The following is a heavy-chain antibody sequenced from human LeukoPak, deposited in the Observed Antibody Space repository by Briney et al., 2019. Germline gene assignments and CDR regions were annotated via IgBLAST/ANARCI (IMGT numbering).Heavy chain of an antibody. J-gene: IGHJ4*02. D-gene: IGHD2-15*01. CDR1: GFTFSTYN. CDR3: VRGGRRTLVVVATKGGVDY. CDR2: ISLSSTSI. Sequence: PGGSLRLSCAASGFTFSTYNMNWVRQAPGKGLEWVSYISLSSTSIYYADSVKGRFTISRDNAKKSLYLQMNSLRAEDTAVYYCVRGGRRTLVVVATKGGVDYWGQGTLVTVSS. V-gene: IGHV3-48*01.